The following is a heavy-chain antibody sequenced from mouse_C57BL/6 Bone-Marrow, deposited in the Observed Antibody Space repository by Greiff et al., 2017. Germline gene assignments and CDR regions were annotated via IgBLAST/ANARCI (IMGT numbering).Heavy chain of an antibody. CDR2: ISGGGGNT. CDR1: GFTFSSYT. Sequence: EVQLVASGGGLVKPGGSLKLSCAASGFTFSSYTMSWVRQTPEKRLEWVATISGGGGNTYYPDSVKGRFTISRDNAKNTLYLQMSSLRSEDTALYYCARQPLYYAMDYWGQGTSVTVSS. CDR3: ARQPLYYAMDY. J-gene: IGHJ4*01. V-gene: IGHV5-9*01.